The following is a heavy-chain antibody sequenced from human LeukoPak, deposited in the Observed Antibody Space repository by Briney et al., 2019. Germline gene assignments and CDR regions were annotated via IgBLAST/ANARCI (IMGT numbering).Heavy chain of an antibody. CDR1: GFTFSSNY. V-gene: IGHV3-53*04. J-gene: IGHJ6*02. D-gene: IGHD3-10*01. Sequence: GGSLRLSCAGSGFTFSSNYMNWVRQAPGKGLEWVSVIYSGGYTYYADSVKGRFTISRHNSNNTLYLQMNSLRAEDTAVYYCARGGHYYGSGSYTMDVWGQGTTVTVSS. CDR3: ARGGHYYGSGSYTMDV. CDR2: IYSGGYT.